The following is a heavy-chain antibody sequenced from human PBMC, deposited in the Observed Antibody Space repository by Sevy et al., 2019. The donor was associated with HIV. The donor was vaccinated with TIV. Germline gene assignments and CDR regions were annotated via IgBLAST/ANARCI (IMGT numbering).Heavy chain of an antibody. J-gene: IGHJ6*02. D-gene: IGHD2-15*01. CDR2: IYYSGST. CDR3: ARTRRRLFHAAYYYYGMDV. Sequence: SETLSLTCTVSGGSISSYYWSWIRQPPGKGLEWSGYIYYSGSTNYNPSLKSRVTISVDTSKNQFSLKLSSVTAADTAVYYCARTRRRLFHAAYYYYGMDVWGQGTTVTVSS. V-gene: IGHV4-59*01. CDR1: GGSISSYY.